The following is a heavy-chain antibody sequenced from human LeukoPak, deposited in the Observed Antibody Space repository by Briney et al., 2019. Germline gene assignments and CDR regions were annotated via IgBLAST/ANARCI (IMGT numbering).Heavy chain of an antibody. V-gene: IGHV1-24*01. Sequence: ASVKVSCKVSGYTLTELSTHWVRHAPGKGLEWMGGFDPGDGETFYAQKFQGRVTMTKDTSTDTAYMELSSLRSEDTAVYYCTTDYYYDSSGSYYTIDYWGQGTLVTVSS. J-gene: IGHJ4*02. CDR1: GYTLTELS. CDR3: TTDYYYDSSGSYYTIDY. D-gene: IGHD3-22*01. CDR2: FDPGDGET.